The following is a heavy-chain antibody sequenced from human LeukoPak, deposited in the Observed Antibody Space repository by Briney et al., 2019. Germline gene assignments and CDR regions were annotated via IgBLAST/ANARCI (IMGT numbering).Heavy chain of an antibody. Sequence: PSQTLSLTCTVSGGSISSGSYYWSWIRQPAGKGLEYIGRIYTSGSTSYNPSLKSRVTISVDTSKNQFSLKLSSVTAAETAVYYCARSPRLGRYGCGPWELPVSYFDYWGQGTLVTVSS. D-gene: IGHD1-26*01. CDR3: ARSPRLGRYGCGPWELPVSYFDY. J-gene: IGHJ4*02. CDR1: GGSISSGSYY. CDR2: IYTSGST. V-gene: IGHV4-61*02.